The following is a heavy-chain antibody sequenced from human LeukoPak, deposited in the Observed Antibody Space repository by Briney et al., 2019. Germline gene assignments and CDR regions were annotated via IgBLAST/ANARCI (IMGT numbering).Heavy chain of an antibody. J-gene: IGHJ6*04. Sequence: GGSLRLSCAASGFTFSSYTMNWVRQAPGKGLEWVSATSVIGGRTYYADSVKGRFTISRDNSNNTLFLQMNSLRADDTAINYCAKDLRRDPAAGIVDVWGKGTTVTVSS. D-gene: IGHD6-13*01. CDR1: GFTFSSYT. V-gene: IGHV3-23*01. CDR3: AKDLRRDPAAGIVDV. CDR2: TSVIGGRT.